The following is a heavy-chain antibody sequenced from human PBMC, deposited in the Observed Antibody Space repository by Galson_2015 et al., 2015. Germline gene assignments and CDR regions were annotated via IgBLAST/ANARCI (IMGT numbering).Heavy chain of an antibody. Sequence: ETLSLTCTVSGASISSYYWSWVRQPPGKGLEWIGYIYHSGTTNYNPSLKSRVTISVGTSKNQFSLKLSSVTAADTAVYYCARRRDYFDYWGQGTLVTVSS. J-gene: IGHJ4*02. CDR3: ARRRDYFDY. CDR1: GASISSYY. CDR2: IYHSGTT. V-gene: IGHV4-59*01.